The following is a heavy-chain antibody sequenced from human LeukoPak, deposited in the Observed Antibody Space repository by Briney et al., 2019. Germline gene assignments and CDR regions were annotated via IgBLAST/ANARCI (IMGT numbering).Heavy chain of an antibody. D-gene: IGHD6-13*01. CDR1: GYSISSSSW. V-gene: IGHV4-28*01. CDR2: IYYSGST. J-gene: IGHJ5*02. CDR3: ARRGSSSWTQFDP. Sequence: SETLSLTCAISGYSISSSSWWGWIRQPPGKGLEWIGYIYYSGSTYYNPSLKSRVTMSVDTSKNQFSLKLSSVTAVDTAAYYCARRGSSSWTQFDPWGQGTLVTVSS.